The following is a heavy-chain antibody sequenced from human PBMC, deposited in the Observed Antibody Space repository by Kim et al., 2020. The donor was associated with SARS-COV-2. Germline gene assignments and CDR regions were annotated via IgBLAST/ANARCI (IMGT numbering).Heavy chain of an antibody. J-gene: IGHJ4*02. D-gene: IGHD3-9*01. V-gene: IGHV3-21*04. CDR2: ISPRSSHI. Sequence: GGSLRLSCAASGFTFSNFGMNWVRQAPGKGLEWVSSISPRSSHISYADSVRGRFTISRDNAENVLFLQLNSLGDGDKAKYVCARSIAFDFLDYDYSTTPTDTAYSDVWGQGTLVAVSS. CDR1: GFTFSNFG. CDR3: ARSIAFDFLDYDYSTTPTDTAYSDV.